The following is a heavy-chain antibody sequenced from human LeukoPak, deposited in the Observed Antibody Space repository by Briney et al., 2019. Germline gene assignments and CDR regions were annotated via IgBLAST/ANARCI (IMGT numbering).Heavy chain of an antibody. J-gene: IGHJ4*02. CDR3: ARVPRIAAAGYPAALFDY. CDR1: GGSISTSNYY. D-gene: IGHD6-13*01. Sequence: PSETLSLTCTVSGGSISTSNYYWSWIRQPPGKGLEWIGYIYYSGSTNYNPSLKSRVTISVDTSKNQFSLKLSSVTAADTAVYYCARVPRIAAAGYPAALFDYWGQGTLVTVSS. V-gene: IGHV4-61*01. CDR2: IYYSGST.